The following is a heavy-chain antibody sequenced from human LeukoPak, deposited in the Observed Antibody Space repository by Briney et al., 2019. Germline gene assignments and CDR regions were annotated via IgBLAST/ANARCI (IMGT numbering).Heavy chain of an antibody. CDR2: INPNSGGT. CDR3: ARDRITDCSTTSCTIANWFDP. Sequence: ASVKVSCKASGYTFTGYYMHWVRQALGQGLEWMGWINPNSGGTDYAQKFQGRVTMTRDTSIDTAYMELSRLTSDDTAVYYCARDRITDCSTTSCTIANWFDPWGQGTLVTVSS. D-gene: IGHD2-2*01. J-gene: IGHJ5*02. V-gene: IGHV1-2*02. CDR1: GYTFTGYY.